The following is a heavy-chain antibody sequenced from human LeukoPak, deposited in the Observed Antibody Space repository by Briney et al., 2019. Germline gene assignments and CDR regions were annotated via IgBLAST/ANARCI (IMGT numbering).Heavy chain of an antibody. CDR2: INPNSGGT. CDR3: ARAKRVNSGYDCVGY. CDR1: GYTFTGYY. J-gene: IGHJ4*02. D-gene: IGHD5-12*01. V-gene: IGHV1-2*02. Sequence: ASVKVSCKASGYTFTGYYMHWVRQAPGQGLEWMGWINPNSGGTNYAQKFQGRVTMTRDTSISTAYMELSRLRSDDTAVYYCARAKRVNSGYDCVGYWGQGTLVTVSS.